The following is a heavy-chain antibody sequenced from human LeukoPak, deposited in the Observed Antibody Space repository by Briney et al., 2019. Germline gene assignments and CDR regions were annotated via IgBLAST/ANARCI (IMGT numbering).Heavy chain of an antibody. D-gene: IGHD3-16*02. J-gene: IGHJ4*02. CDR2: ISSSSSYI. V-gene: IGHV3-21*01. CDR3: ARDRGYDYVWGSYRYTDPFDY. CDR1: GFTLSSYS. Sequence: GGSLRLSCAASGFTLSSYSMNWVRQAPGKGLEWVSSISSSSSYIYYADSVKGRFTISRDNAKNSLYLQMNSLRAEDTAVYYCARDRGYDYVWGSYRYTDPFDYWGQGTLVTVSS.